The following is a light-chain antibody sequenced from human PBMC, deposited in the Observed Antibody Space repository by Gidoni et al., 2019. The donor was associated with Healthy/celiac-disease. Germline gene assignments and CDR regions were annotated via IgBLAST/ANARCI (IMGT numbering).Light chain of an antibody. Sequence: DSHMPQSPATLSASVGDRVTITCRTSQSISSWLAWYQQKPGKAPKLLIYDASSLESGVPSRFSGSGSGTEFTLTISSLQPDDFATYYCQQYNSYQYTFGQGTKLEIK. CDR1: QSISSW. CDR2: DAS. J-gene: IGKJ2*01. CDR3: QQYNSYQYT. V-gene: IGKV1-5*01.